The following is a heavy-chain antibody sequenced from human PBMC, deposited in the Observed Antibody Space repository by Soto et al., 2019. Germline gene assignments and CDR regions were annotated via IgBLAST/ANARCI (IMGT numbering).Heavy chain of an antibody. CDR1: GYTFTSYY. CDR2: INPSGGST. V-gene: IGHV1-46*03. J-gene: IGHJ3*02. Sequence: ASVKVSCKASGYTFTSYYMHWVRQAPGQGLEWMGIINPSGGSTSYAQKFQGRVTMTRDTSTSTAYMELSSLRSEDTAVYYCARGGYGDYGGDDAFDIWGQGTMVTVSS. CDR3: ARGGYGDYGGDDAFDI. D-gene: IGHD4-17*01.